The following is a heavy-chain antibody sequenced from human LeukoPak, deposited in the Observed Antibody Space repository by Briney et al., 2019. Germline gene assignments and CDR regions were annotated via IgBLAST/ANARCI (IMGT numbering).Heavy chain of an antibody. V-gene: IGHV3-30*18. J-gene: IGHJ4*02. D-gene: IGHD3-10*01. CDR3: AKDCRPYGSGRGYFDY. CDR2: ISYDGSNK. Sequence: PGGSLRLSCAASGFTFSSYGMHWVRQAPGKGLEWVAVISYDGSNKYYADSVKGRFTISRDNSKNTLYLQVNSLRAEDTAVYYCAKDCRPYGSGRGYFDYWGQGTLVTVSS. CDR1: GFTFSSYG.